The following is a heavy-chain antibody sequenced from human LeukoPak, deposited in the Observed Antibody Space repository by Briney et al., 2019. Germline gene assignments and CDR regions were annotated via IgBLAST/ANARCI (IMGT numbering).Heavy chain of an antibody. CDR2: ISGHTGDT. J-gene: IGHJ4*02. CDR1: GYDFTTSG. V-gene: IGHV1-18*01. CDR3: AKDVGDSLAGPWFFQF. D-gene: IGHD3-16*01. Sequence: ASVKVSCKTSGYDFTTSGISWVRQAPGQGLEWMGWISGHTGDTHYAKRFQGRLTLTTDTSTSVAYLELSTLRSDDTALYFCAKDVGDSLAGPWFFQFWGQGTLVTLSS.